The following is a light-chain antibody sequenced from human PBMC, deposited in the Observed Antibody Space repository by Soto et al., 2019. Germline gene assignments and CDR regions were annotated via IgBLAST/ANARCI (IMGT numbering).Light chain of an antibody. J-gene: IGKJ4*01. Sequence: DIQMTQSPSSVSASVGDRVTITCRASQGISSWLAGYQQKPGKAPELLIYAACSLQGGVPSRFSGSGSGADFTPTISSLQPEDFATYYCQQTNTFPLTFGGGTKVEIK. CDR3: QQTNTFPLT. V-gene: IGKV1-12*01. CDR1: QGISSW. CDR2: AAC.